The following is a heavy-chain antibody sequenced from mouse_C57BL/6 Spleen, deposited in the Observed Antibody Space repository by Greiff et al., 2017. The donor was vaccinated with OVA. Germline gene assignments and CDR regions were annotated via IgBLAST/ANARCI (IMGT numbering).Heavy chain of an antibody. J-gene: IGHJ2*01. D-gene: IGHD2-5*01. V-gene: IGHV1-19*01. Sequence: EVQLQQSGPVLVKPGASVKMSCKASGYTFTDYYMNWVKQSHGKSLEWIGVINPYNGGTSYNQKFKGKATLTVDKSSSTAYMELNSLTSEDAAVYYCARLYYSNYPDYWGQGTTLTVSS. CDR1: GYTFTDYY. CDR3: ARLYYSNYPDY. CDR2: INPYNGGT.